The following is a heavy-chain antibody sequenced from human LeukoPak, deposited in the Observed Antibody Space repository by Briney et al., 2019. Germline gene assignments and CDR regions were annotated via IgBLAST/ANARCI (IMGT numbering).Heavy chain of an antibody. J-gene: IGHJ4*02. CDR3: AREPTVVTRGFDY. V-gene: IGHV4-30-4*08. CDR1: GGSISSGDYY. CDR2: IYYSGST. Sequence: PSQTLSLTCTVSGGSISSGDYYWSWIRQPPGKGLEWIGYIYYSGSTYYNPSLKSRVTMSVDTSKNQFSLKLSSVTAADTAVYYCAREPTVVTRGFDYWGQGTLVTVSS. D-gene: IGHD4-23*01.